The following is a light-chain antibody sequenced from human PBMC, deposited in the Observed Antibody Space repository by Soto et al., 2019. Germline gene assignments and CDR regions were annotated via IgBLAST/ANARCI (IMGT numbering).Light chain of an antibody. V-gene: IGLV1-40*01. CDR3: QSYDARLSAYV. Sequence: QSVLTQPPSVSGAPGQGVTISCTGSSFNILANYDVHWYQHLPGTGPKLLIYANSFRPSGVPDRVSASKSGSSASLAITGLQAEDEADYYCQSYDARLSAYVFGTGTKVTVL. CDR1: SFNILANYD. CDR2: ANS. J-gene: IGLJ1*01.